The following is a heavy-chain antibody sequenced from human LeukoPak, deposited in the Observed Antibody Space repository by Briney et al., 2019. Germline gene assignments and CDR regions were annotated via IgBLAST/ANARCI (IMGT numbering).Heavy chain of an antibody. CDR1: GGSFSGYY. J-gene: IGHJ5*02. V-gene: IGHV4-34*01. Sequence: SETLSLTCAVYGGSFSGYYWNWIRQSPGKGLEWIGEISHSGSTNYNPSLKSRVTISVDTSKNQFSLKLSSVTAADTAVYYCAREGGVAGTGDNWFDPWGQGTLVAVSS. CDR3: AREGGVAGTGDNWFDP. D-gene: IGHD6-19*01. CDR2: ISHSGST.